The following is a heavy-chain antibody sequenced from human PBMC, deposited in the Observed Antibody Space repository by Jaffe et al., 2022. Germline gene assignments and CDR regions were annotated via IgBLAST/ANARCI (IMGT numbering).Heavy chain of an antibody. V-gene: IGHV4-59*01. J-gene: IGHJ4*02. D-gene: IGHD3-16*01. CDR2: ISSSGST. Sequence: QVQLQESGPGLVKPSETLSLTCTVSGGSISSSYWSWIRQPPGKGLEWIGYISSSGSTNYNPSLKSRVIISVDTSKNQFSLNLSSVTAADTAMYYCARDLGDYFDYWGQGTLVTVSS. CDR1: GGSISSSY. CDR3: ARDLGDYFDY.